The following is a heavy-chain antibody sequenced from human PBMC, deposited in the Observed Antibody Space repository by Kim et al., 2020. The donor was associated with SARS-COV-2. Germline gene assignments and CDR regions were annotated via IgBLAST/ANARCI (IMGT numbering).Heavy chain of an antibody. D-gene: IGHD4-17*01. CDR3: ASLANTLNRGPVTTEWYYDYGMDV. CDR1: GGSFSGYY. CDR2: INHSGST. Sequence: SETLSLTCAVYGGSFSGYYWSWIRQPPGKGLEWIGEINHSGSTNYNPSLKSRVTISVDTSKNQFSLKLSAVTAADPAGYYCASLANTLNRGPVTTEWYYDYGMDVWGQGTTVTVSS. J-gene: IGHJ6*02. V-gene: IGHV4-34*01.